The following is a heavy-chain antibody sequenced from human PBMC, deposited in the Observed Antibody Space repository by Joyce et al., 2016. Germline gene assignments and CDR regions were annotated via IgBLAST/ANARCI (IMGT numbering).Heavy chain of an antibody. D-gene: IGHD3-16*01. CDR1: GFTFSAYE. CDR2: IGTAGDP. CDR3: ARERGGGMSAFDI. J-gene: IGHJ3*02. V-gene: IGHV3-13*05. Sequence: EVQLVEAGGALVLPGGSLRLSCAASGFTFSAYEIHWVRQTTGKGLEWVSAIGTAGDPYYAGSVKGRFTISRENAKSSLFLQMNSLRAEDTAVYYCARERGGGMSAFDIWGQGTMVTVSS.